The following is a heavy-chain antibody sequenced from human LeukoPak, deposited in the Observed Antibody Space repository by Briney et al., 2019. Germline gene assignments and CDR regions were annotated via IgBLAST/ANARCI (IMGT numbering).Heavy chain of an antibody. CDR3: ARGGVMKGYYGSGRRYGMDV. V-gene: IGHV1-69*01. J-gene: IGHJ6*02. D-gene: IGHD3-10*01. CDR2: IIPIFGTA. CDR1: GGTFSSYA. Sequence: GASVNVSCTASGGTFSSYAISWVRQAPGQGLEWMGGIIPIFGTANYAQKFQGRVTITADESTSTAYMELSSLRSEDTAVYYCARGGVMKGYYGSGRRYGMDVWGQGTTVTVSS.